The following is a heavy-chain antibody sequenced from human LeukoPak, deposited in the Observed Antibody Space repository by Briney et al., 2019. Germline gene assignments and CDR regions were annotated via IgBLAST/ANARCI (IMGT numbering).Heavy chain of an antibody. Sequence: GASVKVSCKASGYTFTAYYIHWVRQAPGQGLEWMGIINRGDGITGHAQRFQGRVTLTRDTSTSTVYMELSSLRSEDTAIYYCASEKNYGDKYFDSWGQGTVVTVSS. CDR2: INRGDGIT. CDR1: GYTFTAYY. J-gene: IGHJ4*02. CDR3: ASEKNYGDKYFDS. V-gene: IGHV1-46*01. D-gene: IGHD4-17*01.